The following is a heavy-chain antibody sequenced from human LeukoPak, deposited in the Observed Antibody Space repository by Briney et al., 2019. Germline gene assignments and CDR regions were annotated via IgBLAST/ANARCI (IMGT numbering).Heavy chain of an antibody. CDR2: IGISSGNT. CDR1: GFNFIDYS. CDR3: ARDHRYAFDN. Sequence: GGSLRLSCATSGFNFIDYSMNWVRQAPGKGLEWISYIGISSGNTKYADYVKGRFTISRDKARNSLYLQMNSLRVEDTAMYYCARDHRYAFDNWGHGTLVNVSS. J-gene: IGHJ4*01. V-gene: IGHV3-48*01. D-gene: IGHD5-12*01.